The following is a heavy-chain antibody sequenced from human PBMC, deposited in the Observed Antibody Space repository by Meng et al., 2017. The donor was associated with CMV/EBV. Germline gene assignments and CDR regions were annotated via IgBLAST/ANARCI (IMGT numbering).Heavy chain of an antibody. D-gene: IGHD2-2*02. Sequence: GESLKISCAASGFTFSSYGMHWVRQAPGKGLEWVSSISSSSSYIYYADSVKGRFTISRDNAKNSLYLQMNSLRAEDTAVYYCARLYLPRGFDYWGQGTLVTVSS. CDR1: GFTFSSYG. CDR3: ARLYLPRGFDY. V-gene: IGHV3-21*01. CDR2: ISSSSSYI. J-gene: IGHJ4*02.